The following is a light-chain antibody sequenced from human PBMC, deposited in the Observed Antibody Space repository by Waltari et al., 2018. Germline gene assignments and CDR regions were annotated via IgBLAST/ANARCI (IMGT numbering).Light chain of an antibody. V-gene: IGKV1-5*03. CDR3: QQYNSYPYT. CDR1: QSISSW. CDR2: KAS. J-gene: IGKJ2*01. Sequence: DIQMPQSPSTLSASVGARVTITCRASQSISSWLAWYQQKPGKAPKLLIYKASSLESGVPSRFSGSGSGTEFTLTISSLQPDDFATYYCQQYNSYPYTFGQGTKLEIK.